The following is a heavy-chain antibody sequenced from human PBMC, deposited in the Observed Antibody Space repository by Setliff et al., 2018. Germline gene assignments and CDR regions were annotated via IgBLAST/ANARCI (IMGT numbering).Heavy chain of an antibody. Sequence: RPGGSLSLSCAASGITFDAFGMSWVPQAPGKGLEWVSGMNGDGSSVGYADSVKGRFTISRDNAKNSLFLQMNSLRAEDTALYYCVSNPPRYCTGGICFDNGMDVWGQGTTVTV. CDR3: VSNPPRYCTGGICFDNGMDV. J-gene: IGHJ6*02. V-gene: IGHV3-20*04. CDR2: MNGDGSSV. CDR1: GITFDAFG. D-gene: IGHD2-15*01.